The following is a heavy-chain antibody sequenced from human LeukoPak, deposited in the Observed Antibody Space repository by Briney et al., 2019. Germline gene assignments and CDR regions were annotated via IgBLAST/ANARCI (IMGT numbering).Heavy chain of an antibody. Sequence: ASVKVSCKASGYTFTSYGISWVRQAPGQGLEWMGRINPNSGGTNYAQKFQGGVTMTRDTSISTAYMELSRLRSDDTAVYYCARVLLRNYGSGSYSPWGQGTLVTVSS. CDR3: ARVLLRNYGSGSYSP. D-gene: IGHD3-10*01. V-gene: IGHV1-2*06. CDR1: GYTFTSYG. CDR2: INPNSGGT. J-gene: IGHJ5*02.